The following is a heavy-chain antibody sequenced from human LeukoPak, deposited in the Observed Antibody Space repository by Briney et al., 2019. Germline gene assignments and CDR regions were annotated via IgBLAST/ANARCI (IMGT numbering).Heavy chain of an antibody. D-gene: IGHD6-19*01. J-gene: IGHJ4*02. CDR2: IYPGGTT. V-gene: IGHV3-66*04. CDR3: ARLAVAYFDS. CDR1: GFTVGSNY. Sequence: PGGSLRLSCAASGFTVGSNYMGWVRQAPGKGLEWVSVIYPGGTTYYPDSVKGRFTISRDNSKNTLFFQMDSLRAEDTAVYYCARLAVAYFDSWGQGTLVSVSS.